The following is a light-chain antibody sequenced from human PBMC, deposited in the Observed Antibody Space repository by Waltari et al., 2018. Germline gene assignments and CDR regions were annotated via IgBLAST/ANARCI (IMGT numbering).Light chain of an antibody. J-gene: IGKJ4*01. CDR1: QALGVN. Sequence: DIQVTQSPSSVSASVGDRVTITCRARQALGVNLAWFQQKPGTAPKSLIYDASKLQSGVPSKFAGSGSGTDFTLTITNLQPEDFATYYCQQYFNLPLTFGGGTKVEIK. CDR3: QQYFNLPLT. CDR2: DAS. V-gene: IGKV1-16*02.